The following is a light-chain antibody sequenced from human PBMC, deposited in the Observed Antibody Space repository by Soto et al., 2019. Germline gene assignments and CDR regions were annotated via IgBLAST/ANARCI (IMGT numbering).Light chain of an antibody. J-gene: IGKJ1*01. CDR1: QSITGW. CDR3: LQDYNYPPT. V-gene: IGKV1-5*03. Sequence: DIQMTQSPSTLSASVGDRVTITCRASQSITGWLAWYQQKPGKAPKLLIYKASTLKSGVPSRFSGSGSGTEFTLTIASLQPDDFATYYCLQDYNYPPTFGQGTKVDIK. CDR2: KAS.